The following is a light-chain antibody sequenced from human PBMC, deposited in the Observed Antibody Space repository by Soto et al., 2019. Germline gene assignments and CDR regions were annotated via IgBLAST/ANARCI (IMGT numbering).Light chain of an antibody. CDR3: QQYKSYSLIT. Sequence: QGTQSPSSLSASVGDRVTITCRASQGINSFLAWYQQKPRKVPKLLVYDASSLKSGVPSSFSGSGSATEFSLTISSLQPQDFATYFCQQYKSYSLITFGPGTKVDI. CDR2: DAS. CDR1: QGINSF. V-gene: IGKV1-13*02. J-gene: IGKJ3*01.